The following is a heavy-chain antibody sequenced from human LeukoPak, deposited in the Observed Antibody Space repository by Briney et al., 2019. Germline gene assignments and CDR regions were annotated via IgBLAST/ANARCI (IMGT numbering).Heavy chain of an antibody. CDR2: IIPIFGTA. Sequence: GASVKVSCKASAGTFSSYAISWVRQAPGQGLEWMGGIIPIFGTANYAQKFQGRVTITADESTSTAYMELSSLRSEDTAVYYCARDGDYDLNFDYWGQGTLVTVSS. CDR3: ARDGDYDLNFDY. J-gene: IGHJ4*02. CDR1: AGTFSSYA. V-gene: IGHV1-69*13. D-gene: IGHD4-17*01.